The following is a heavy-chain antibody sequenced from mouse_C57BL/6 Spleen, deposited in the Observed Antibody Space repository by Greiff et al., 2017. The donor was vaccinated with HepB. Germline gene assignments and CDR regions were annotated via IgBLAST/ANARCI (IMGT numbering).Heavy chain of an antibody. J-gene: IGHJ3*01. V-gene: IGHV1-61*01. CDR2: IYPSDSET. CDR3: ARAGGYDDWFAY. CDR1: GYTFTSYW. D-gene: IGHD2-2*01. Sequence: VQLQQPGAELVRPGSSVKLSCKASGYTFTSYWMDWVKQRPGQGLEWIGNIYPSDSETHYNQKFKDKATLTVDKSSSTAYMQLSSLTSEDSAVYYCARAGGYDDWFAYWGQGTLVTVSA.